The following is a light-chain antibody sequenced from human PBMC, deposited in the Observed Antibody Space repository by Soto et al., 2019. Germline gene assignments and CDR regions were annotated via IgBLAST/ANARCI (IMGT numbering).Light chain of an antibody. V-gene: IGKV1-9*01. CDR1: QGIRTN. CDR3: QQLDSYPLT. CDR2: AAS. J-gene: IGKJ3*01. Sequence: IQLTQSPSSLSASVGDRVTITCRASQGIRTNLAWYQHRPGKAPKLLIYAASTSHSGVPSRFSGSGSGTDFTLTISSLQPEDFATYYGQQLDSYPLTFGPGTKVDIK.